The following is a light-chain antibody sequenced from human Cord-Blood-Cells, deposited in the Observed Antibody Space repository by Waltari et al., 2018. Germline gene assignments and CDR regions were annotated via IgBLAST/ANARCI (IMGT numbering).Light chain of an antibody. CDR3: QQYNNWSPYT. J-gene: IGKJ2*01. CDR1: GSVSSN. Sequence: EILMTQSLATLSVSPGERATLSGGARGSVSSNLAWYQQKPGQAPRLLIYGEATSGTGSRARFRGSGCGTEFNLTISSLHSEDYAVYYCQQYNNWSPYTFGQGTKLEIK. CDR2: GEA. V-gene: IGKV3-15*01.